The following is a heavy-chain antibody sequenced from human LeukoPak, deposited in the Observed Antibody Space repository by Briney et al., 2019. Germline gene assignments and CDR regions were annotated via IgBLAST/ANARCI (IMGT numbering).Heavy chain of an antibody. Sequence: GESLRLSCAASGFTFSSYAMSWVRQAPGKGLEWVSFISPSGDRTSNADSVEGRFTISRDNTRNTLYLRMNSLRDEDTGVYYCAIMHGYYDGSGFWVQWGQGTLVTVSS. CDR1: GFTFSSYA. J-gene: IGHJ4*02. CDR3: AIMHGYYDGSGFWVQ. CDR2: ISPSGDRT. V-gene: IGHV3-23*01. D-gene: IGHD3-22*01.